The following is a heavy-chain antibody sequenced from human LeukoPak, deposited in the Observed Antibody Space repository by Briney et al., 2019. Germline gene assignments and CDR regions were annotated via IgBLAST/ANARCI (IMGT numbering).Heavy chain of an antibody. D-gene: IGHD1-26*01. Sequence: TGGSLRLSCAASGFTFSLYWMNWVRRAPGKGLEWVSHITASGTAMFYADSVKGRFTISRDNAKNSLYLQMNSLRDEDTAVYYCASSGSYRFDYWGQGTLVTVSS. CDR3: ASSGSYRFDY. V-gene: IGHV3-48*02. CDR1: GFTFSLYW. CDR2: ITASGTAM. J-gene: IGHJ4*02.